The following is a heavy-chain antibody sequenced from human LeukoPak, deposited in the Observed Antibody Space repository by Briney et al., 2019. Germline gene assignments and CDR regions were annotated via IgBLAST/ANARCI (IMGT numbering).Heavy chain of an antibody. J-gene: IGHJ4*02. CDR1: GGSISSGDYY. Sequence: SETLSLTCTVSGGSISSGDYYWSWIRQPPGKGLEWIGYIYYSGSTYYNPSLKSRVTISVDTSKNQFSLKLSSVTAADTAVCYCARGYVWGAYYFDYWGQGTLVTVSS. V-gene: IGHV4-30-4*01. CDR3: ARGYVWGAYYFDY. CDR2: IYYSGST. D-gene: IGHD3-16*01.